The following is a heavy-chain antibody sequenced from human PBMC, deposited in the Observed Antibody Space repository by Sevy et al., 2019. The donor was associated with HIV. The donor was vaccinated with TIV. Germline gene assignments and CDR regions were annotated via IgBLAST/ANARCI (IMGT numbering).Heavy chain of an antibody. CDR1: GFTFSNYA. J-gene: IGHJ3*02. D-gene: IGHD3-22*01. CDR2: IFRSGDVT. Sequence: GGSVRLSCTGSGFTFSNYAMNWVRQAPGKGLEWVSTIFRSGDVTYYADSVKGRFTISRDNSRNTLFLQMKSLRAEDTAVYYCAGARYDSSGSFDAFDIWGQGTMVTVSS. V-gene: IGHV3-23*01. CDR3: AGARYDSSGSFDAFDI.